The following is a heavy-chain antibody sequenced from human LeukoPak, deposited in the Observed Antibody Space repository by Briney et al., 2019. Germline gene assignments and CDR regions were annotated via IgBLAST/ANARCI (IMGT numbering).Heavy chain of an antibody. J-gene: IGHJ4*02. CDR2: INHSGST. D-gene: IGHD3-22*01. Sequence: SETLSLTCAVYGGSFSGYYWSWIRQPPGKGLEWIGEINHSGSTNYNPSLKSRVTISVDTSKNQFSLKLSSVTAADTAVYYCARDSATYDSSGYYYVYWGQGTLVTVSS. CDR3: ARDSATYDSSGYYYVY. V-gene: IGHV4-34*01. CDR1: GGSFSGYY.